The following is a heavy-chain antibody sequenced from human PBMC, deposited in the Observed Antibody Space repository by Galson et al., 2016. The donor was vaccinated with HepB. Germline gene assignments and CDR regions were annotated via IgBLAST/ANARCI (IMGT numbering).Heavy chain of an antibody. CDR2: IWFDGTNK. CDR3: ARDRPDCTNGVCSPHLYYYYHGMDV. Sequence: LRLSCAASGFTFSTYGMQWVRQAPGKGLEWVAVIWFDGTNKDFADSMKGRFTIPRDNSKNTLYLQMNSLRAEDTAVYYCARDRPDCTNGVCSPHLYYYYHGMDVWGQGTTVTVSS. V-gene: IGHV3-33*01. CDR1: GFTFSTYG. D-gene: IGHD2-8*01. J-gene: IGHJ6*02.